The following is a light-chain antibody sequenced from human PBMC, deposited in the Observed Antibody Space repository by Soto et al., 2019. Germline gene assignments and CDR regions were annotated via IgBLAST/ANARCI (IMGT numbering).Light chain of an antibody. Sequence: QSALTQPPSASGSPGQSVTISCTGTSSDVGGYNSVSWYQQHPGKAPKLMIYEVTKRPSGVPDRFSGSKSGNTASLTVSGLQAEDEADYYCSSYADSSNVVFGGGTKLTVL. V-gene: IGLV2-8*01. CDR2: EVT. J-gene: IGLJ2*01. CDR1: SSDVGGYNS. CDR3: SSYADSSNVV.